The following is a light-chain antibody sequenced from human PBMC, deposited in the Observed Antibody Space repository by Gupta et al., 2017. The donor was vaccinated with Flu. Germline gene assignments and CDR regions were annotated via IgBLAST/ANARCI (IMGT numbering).Light chain of an antibody. CDR1: ESLVDSDGSTI. CDR3: RVGEHWPWA. Sequence: DVVMTQSPLSLPVTLGQPASISCRSSESLVDSDGSTILHWFQQRPGQSGVPDKFSGSGSGTEFTLKISRVEAEDVGVYFCRVGEHWPWAFGQATKVEIK. V-gene: IGKV2-30*01. J-gene: IGKJ1*01.